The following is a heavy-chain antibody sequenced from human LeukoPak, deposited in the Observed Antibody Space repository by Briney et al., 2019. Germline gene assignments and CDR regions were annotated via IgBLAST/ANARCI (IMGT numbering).Heavy chain of an antibody. D-gene: IGHD3-22*01. CDR3: ARRVHVRVYDSNPHYGHY. CDR2: INPRTGST. V-gene: IGHV1-46*01. CDR1: GYTFTSYY. Sequence: ASVKVSCKASGYTFTSYYIFWVRQAPGQGLEWMGIINPRTGSTSYSQKFQGRVTMTRDMSTSTVYMELSSLRSEDTALYYCARRVHVRVYDSNPHYGHYWGQGTLVTVSS. J-gene: IGHJ4*02.